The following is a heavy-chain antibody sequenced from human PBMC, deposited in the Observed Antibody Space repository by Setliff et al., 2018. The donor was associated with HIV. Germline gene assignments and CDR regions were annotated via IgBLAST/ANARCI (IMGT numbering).Heavy chain of an antibody. CDR2: VDYTGST. D-gene: IGHD3-22*01. V-gene: IGHV4-34*01. CDR3: ARYPGSGYYYAPFDY. J-gene: IGHJ4*02. Sequence: PSETLSLTCAVYGGSFSGYYWNWIRQPPGKGLEWVGNVDYTGSTYYNPSLKSRVTISLDTSKNQFSLKLSSVTAADTAVYYCARYPGSGYYYAPFDYWGQGTLVTVSS. CDR1: GGSFSGYY.